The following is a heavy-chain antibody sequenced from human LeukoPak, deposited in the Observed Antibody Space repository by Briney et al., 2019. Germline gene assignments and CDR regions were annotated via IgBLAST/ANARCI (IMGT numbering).Heavy chain of an antibody. Sequence: SETLSLTCTVSGGSISSGDYYWSWIRQPPGKGLEWIGYIYYSGSTNYNPSLKSRVTISVDTSKNQFSLKLSSVPAADTAVYYCARVVDTNAFDIWGQGTMVTVSS. J-gene: IGHJ3*02. CDR1: GGSISSGDYY. D-gene: IGHD5-18*01. CDR3: ARVVDTNAFDI. V-gene: IGHV4-61*08. CDR2: IYYSGST.